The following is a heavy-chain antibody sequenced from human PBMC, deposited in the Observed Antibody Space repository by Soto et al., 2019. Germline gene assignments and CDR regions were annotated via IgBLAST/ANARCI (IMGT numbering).Heavy chain of an antibody. CDR1: GYTFTGHY. CDR2: IGPASGDT. Sequence: ASVKVSCKASGYTFTGHYIHWVRQAPGQGPEWMGEIGPASGDTRYAQKFQGRVTMTRDTSITTVYMESNNLSPDDTAVYYCGRGRSGQLVVFYWGQGTPVTVSS. J-gene: IGHJ4*02. CDR3: GRGRSGQLVVFY. V-gene: IGHV1-2*02. D-gene: IGHD3-10*01.